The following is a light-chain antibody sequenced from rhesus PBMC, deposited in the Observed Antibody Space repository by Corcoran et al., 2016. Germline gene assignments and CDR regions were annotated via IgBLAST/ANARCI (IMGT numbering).Light chain of an antibody. CDR1: QGISSW. CDR3: QQYSNRLT. Sequence: DIQMTQSPSSLSESVGDTVTITCRARQGISSWLAWYQQKPGKAPKLLNYTASSLQSGVPSDFSDSGSGTDFPLTISSLQAEDITTYSFQQYSNRLTFGGGTKVEIK. V-gene: IGKV1-22*01. J-gene: IGKJ4*01. CDR2: TAS.